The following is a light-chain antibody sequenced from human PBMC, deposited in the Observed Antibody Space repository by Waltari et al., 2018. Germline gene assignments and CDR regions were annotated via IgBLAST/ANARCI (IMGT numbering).Light chain of an antibody. CDR3: QHYVRLPVT. CDR2: GAS. J-gene: IGKJ1*01. Sequence: EIVLTQSPGTLSLSPGERATLSCRASQTSRGSLAWYQRKPGKAPRPRIYGASSRAAGIPDRFSGSGSGTDFSLTISRLEPEDFAVYYCQHYVRLPVTFGRGTKVEIK. CDR1: QTSRGS. V-gene: IGKV3-20*01.